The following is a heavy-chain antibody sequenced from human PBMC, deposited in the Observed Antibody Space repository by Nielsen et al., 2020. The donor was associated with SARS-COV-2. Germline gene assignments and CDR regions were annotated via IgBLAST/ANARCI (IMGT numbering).Heavy chain of an antibody. Sequence: SETLSLTCAVYGGSFSGYYWSWIRQPPGKGLEWIGEINHSGSTNYNPSLKSRVTISVDTSKNQFSLKLSSVTAADTAVYYCARGRMDSDYWGQGTLVTVSS. CDR3: ARGRMDSDY. CDR1: GGSFSGYY. V-gene: IGHV4-34*01. D-gene: IGHD2-2*03. J-gene: IGHJ4*02. CDR2: INHSGST.